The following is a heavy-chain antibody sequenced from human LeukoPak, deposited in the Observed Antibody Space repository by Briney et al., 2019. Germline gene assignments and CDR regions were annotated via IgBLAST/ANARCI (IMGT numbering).Heavy chain of an antibody. CDR3: AKGDSSDPFEY. CDR1: GFTFDDYA. Sequence: GGSLRLSCAASGFTFDDYAMHWVRQAPGKGLEWVSGISWNSGSIGYADSVKGRFTISRDNSGNTLFLQMNTLRAEDTAVYYCAKGDSSDPFEYWGLGTLVTVSS. D-gene: IGHD6-19*01. CDR2: ISWNSGSI. V-gene: IGHV3-9*01. J-gene: IGHJ4*02.